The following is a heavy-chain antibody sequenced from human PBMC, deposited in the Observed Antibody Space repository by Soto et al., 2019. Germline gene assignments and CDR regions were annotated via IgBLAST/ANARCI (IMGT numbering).Heavy chain of an antibody. D-gene: IGHD2-2*01. CDR3: ARGSPGCSSTSCGWFDP. Sequence: PSETLSLTCAVYGGSFSGYYWSWIRQPPGKGLEWIGEINHSGSTNYNPSLKSRVTISVDTSKNQFSLKLSSVTAADTAVYYCARGSPGCSSTSCGWFDPWGQGTLVTVSS. V-gene: IGHV4-34*01. CDR1: GGSFSGYY. J-gene: IGHJ5*02. CDR2: INHSGST.